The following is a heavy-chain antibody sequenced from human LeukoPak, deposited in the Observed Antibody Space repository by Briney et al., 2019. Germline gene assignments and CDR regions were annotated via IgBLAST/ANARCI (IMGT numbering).Heavy chain of an antibody. CDR2: IYTSGST. CDR3: ARDMAPDPGTGYYYYYYMDV. J-gene: IGHJ6*03. CDR1: GGSISSYY. D-gene: IGHD5-24*01. Sequence: PSETLSLTCTVSGGSISSYYWSWIRQPAGKGLEWIGRIYTSGSTNYNPSLKSRVTMSVDTSKNQFSLKLSSVTAADTAVYYCARDMAPDPGTGYYYYYYMDVWGKGTTVTVSS. V-gene: IGHV4-4*07.